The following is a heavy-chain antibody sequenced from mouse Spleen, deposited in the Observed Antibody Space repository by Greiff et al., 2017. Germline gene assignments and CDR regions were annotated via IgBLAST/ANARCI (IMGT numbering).Heavy chain of an antibody. J-gene: IGHJ3*01. CDR1: GYTFTSYY. Sequence: QVQLQQSGAELVRPGASVKLSCKASGYTFTSYYMYWVKQRPGQGLEWIGGINPSNGGTNFNEKFKSKATLTVDKSSSTAYMQLSSLTSEDSAVYYCTRGTQGFAYWGQGTLVTVSA. CDR2: INPSNGGT. CDR3: TRGTQGFAY. V-gene: IGHV1S81*02. D-gene: IGHD3-3*01.